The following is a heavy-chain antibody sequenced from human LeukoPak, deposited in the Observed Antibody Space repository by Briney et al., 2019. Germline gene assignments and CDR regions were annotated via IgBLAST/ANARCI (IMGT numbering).Heavy chain of an antibody. J-gene: IGHJ4*02. CDR1: GGTFSSYA. Sequence: VKVSCKASGGTFSSYAFSWVRQAPGQGLEWMGGIIPIFGTANYAQKFQGRVTITTDESTSTAYMELSSLRSEDTAVYYCARERGSWSGYYNDYWGQGTLVTVSS. V-gene: IGHV1-69*05. CDR2: IIPIFGTA. D-gene: IGHD3-3*01. CDR3: ARERGSWSGYYNDY.